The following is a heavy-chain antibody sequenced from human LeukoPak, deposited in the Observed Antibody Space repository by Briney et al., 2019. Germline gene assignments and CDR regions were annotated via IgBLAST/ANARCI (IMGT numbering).Heavy chain of an antibody. CDR2: TSGTGVST. CDR1: GFTFSNCA. Sequence: SGGSLRLSCAASGFTFSNCAMSWVRQGSGKGLEWASTTSGTGVSTSYADSVKGRFTISRDNSRNTLYLQMNSLRAEDTAVYYCAKVRYCSGGSCYPSFDYWGQGTLVTVSS. CDR3: AKVRYCSGGSCYPSFDY. V-gene: IGHV3-23*01. D-gene: IGHD2-15*01. J-gene: IGHJ4*02.